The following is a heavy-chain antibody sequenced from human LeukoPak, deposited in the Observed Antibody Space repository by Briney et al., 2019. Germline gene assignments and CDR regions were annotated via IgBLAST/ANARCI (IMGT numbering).Heavy chain of an antibody. J-gene: IGHJ4*02. D-gene: IGHD2-15*01. CDR3: AIGGNFDY. CDR1: ENTLNEYS. Sequence: GASVKVSCKVSENTLNEYSMHWVRQTPGKGLEWMGAFDPEDGETYYAQNFQGRVTMSADASTHTAYMELSSLRSEDTAVYYCAIGGNFDYWGQGTLVTVSS. V-gene: IGHV1-24*01. CDR2: FDPEDGET.